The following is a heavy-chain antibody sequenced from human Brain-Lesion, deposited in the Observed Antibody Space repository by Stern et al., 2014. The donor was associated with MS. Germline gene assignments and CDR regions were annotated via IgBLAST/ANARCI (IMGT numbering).Heavy chain of an antibody. Sequence: VQLVESGPGLVKPSETLSLTCTVAGGSVSSTSYAWAWIRQPPGKGLEWIGTIYYSGNTYYSPSLKSRLTISLDTSKNQSSLQLSSVTAADTAVYYCAGEEDIRYCSGGSCTGNWFDPWGQGTLVTVSS. V-gene: IGHV4-39*01. CDR3: AGEEDIRYCSGGSCTGNWFDP. D-gene: IGHD2-15*01. CDR1: GGSVSSTSYA. J-gene: IGHJ5*02. CDR2: IYYSGNT.